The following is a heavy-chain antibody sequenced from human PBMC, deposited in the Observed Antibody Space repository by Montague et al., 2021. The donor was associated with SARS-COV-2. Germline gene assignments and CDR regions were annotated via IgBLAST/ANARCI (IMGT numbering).Heavy chain of an antibody. V-gene: IGHV4-59*01. Sequence: SETLSLTCTVSGGSISNYYWSWIRQPPGKGLEWIGYIYYSGSTNYNPSLKSRVTISVDTSKNQFSLKLSSVTAADTAVYYCAREGLGYCSSTSCYRGFDYWGQGTLVTVSS. CDR3: AREGLGYCSSTSCYRGFDY. CDR2: IYYSGST. D-gene: IGHD2-2*02. J-gene: IGHJ4*02. CDR1: GGSISNYY.